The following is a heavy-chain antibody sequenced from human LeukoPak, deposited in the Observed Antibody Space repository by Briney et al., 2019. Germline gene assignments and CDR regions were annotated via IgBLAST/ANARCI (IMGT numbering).Heavy chain of an antibody. V-gene: IGHV4-31*03. D-gene: IGHD5-12*01. J-gene: IGHJ4*02. CDR3: ARELIVARYFDY. Sequence: PSQTLSLTCTVSGGSISSGGYYWSWIRQHPGKGLEWSGYIYYSGSTYYNPSLKSRVTISVDTSKNQFSLKLSSVTAADTAVYYCARELIVARYFDYWGQGTLVTVSS. CDR1: GGSISSGGYY. CDR2: IYYSGST.